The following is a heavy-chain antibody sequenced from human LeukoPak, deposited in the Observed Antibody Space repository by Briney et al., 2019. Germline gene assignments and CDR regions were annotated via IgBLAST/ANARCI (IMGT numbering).Heavy chain of an antibody. J-gene: IGHJ4*02. D-gene: IGHD6-19*01. CDR1: GLTFSIFH. CDR3: ARRRGGWYFDY. V-gene: IGHV3-64*01. Sequence: GGSQRLSCALSGLTFSIFHMHWARQAPGKGLECVSSISSNGGVTYYAHSVKGRFTISRDNSKNTLYLQMGSLRAEDTAGYYCARRRGGWYFDYWGQGTLVTVSS. CDR2: ISSNGGVT.